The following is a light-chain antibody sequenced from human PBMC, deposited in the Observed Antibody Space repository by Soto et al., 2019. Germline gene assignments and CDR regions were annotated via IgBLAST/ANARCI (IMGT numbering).Light chain of an antibody. Sequence: EIVLTQSPGTLSLSPGERATLTCRASQRVRSSYLAWYQQQPGQAPRLLIQGASRRATVIPDRFSGSGSGTDFTLTINRLEPEDFAVYFCQQYGDMWTFGQGTKVDIK. CDR2: GAS. CDR1: QRVRSSY. CDR3: QQYGDMWT. V-gene: IGKV3-20*01. J-gene: IGKJ1*01.